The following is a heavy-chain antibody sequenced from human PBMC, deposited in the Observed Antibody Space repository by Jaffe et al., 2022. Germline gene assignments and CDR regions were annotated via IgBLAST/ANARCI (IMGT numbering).Heavy chain of an antibody. CDR2: IYHSGST. V-gene: IGHV4-38-2*01. D-gene: IGHD6-19*01. J-gene: IGHJ4*02. Sequence: QVQLQESGPGLVKPSETLSLTCAVSGYSISSGYYWGWIRQPPGKGLEWIGSIYHSGSTYYNPSLKSRVTISVDTSKNQFSLKLSSVTAADTAVYYCARYSSGWFYFDYWGQGTLVTVSS. CDR3: ARYSSGWFYFDY. CDR1: GYSISSGYY.